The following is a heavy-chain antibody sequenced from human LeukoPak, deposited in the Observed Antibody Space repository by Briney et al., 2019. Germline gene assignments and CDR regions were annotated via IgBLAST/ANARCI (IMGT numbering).Heavy chain of an antibody. CDR2: INHSGST. CDR3: ARGVNNCNIDVFDI. Sequence: SETLSLTCAVYGGSFSGYYWNWIRQPPGKGLEWIGEINHSGSTNYNPSLKSRVTISVDTSKNQFSLKLSSVTAAETAVYFCARGVNNCNIDVFDIWGQGTMVTVSS. V-gene: IGHV4-34*01. J-gene: IGHJ3*02. CDR1: GGSFSGYY. D-gene: IGHD1/OR15-1a*01.